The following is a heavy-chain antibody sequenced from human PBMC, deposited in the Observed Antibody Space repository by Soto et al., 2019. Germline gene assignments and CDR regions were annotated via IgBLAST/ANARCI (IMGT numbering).Heavy chain of an antibody. CDR2: INPSGGST. V-gene: IGHV1-46*01. D-gene: IGHD3-10*01. Sequence: ASVKVSCKASGYTFTSYYMHWVRQARGQGLEWMGIINPSGGSTSYAQKFQGRVTMTRDTSTSTVYMELSSLRSEDTAVYYCARDFLVRGTTYGMDVWGQGTTVTVSS. CDR1: GYTFTSYY. CDR3: ARDFLVRGTTYGMDV. J-gene: IGHJ6*02.